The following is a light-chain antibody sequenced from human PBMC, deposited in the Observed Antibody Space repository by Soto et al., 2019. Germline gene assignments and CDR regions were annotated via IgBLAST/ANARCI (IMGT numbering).Light chain of an antibody. Sequence: DIQMTQSPSSLSASVGDRVTITCRASQSISINLNWYQQKPGKAPKLLIYAASTLQSGVPSRFRGSGSGTDFTLTISSLQPEDFVIYYCQQSYRTLYTFGQGTKLEIK. V-gene: IGKV1-39*01. CDR2: AAS. CDR3: QQSYRTLYT. CDR1: QSISIN. J-gene: IGKJ2*01.